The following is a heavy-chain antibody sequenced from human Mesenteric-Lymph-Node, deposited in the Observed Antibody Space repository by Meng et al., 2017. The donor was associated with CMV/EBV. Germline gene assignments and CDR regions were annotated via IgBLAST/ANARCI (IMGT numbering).Heavy chain of an antibody. V-gene: IGHV4-39*01. Sequence: GSLSLSCTVSGGSISSSSYYWGWIRQPPGKGLEWLGHIYYTGGSHYNPSLKSRVTISVDTSKNEFSLKVSSVTAADMAVYYCARYSITMDRGYYYGMDVWGQGTTVTVSS. CDR1: GGSISSSSYY. CDR3: ARYSITMDRGYYYGMDV. D-gene: IGHD3-10*01. J-gene: IGHJ6*02. CDR2: IYYTGGS.